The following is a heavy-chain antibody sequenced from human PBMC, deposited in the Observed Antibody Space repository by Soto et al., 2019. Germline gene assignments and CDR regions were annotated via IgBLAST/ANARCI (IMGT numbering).Heavy chain of an antibody. CDR3: ARDSVGSGYD. V-gene: IGHV4-59*01. CDR1: GGYISSYY. D-gene: IGHD5-12*01. Sequence: QVQLQESGPGLLRPSETLSLTWTVSGGYISSYYWSWIRQPPGKRLEWIGYIYYSGSTNYNPSLKSRVTISVDTSKNQFSLELRSVTAADTAVYYCARDSVGSGYDWGQGTLVTVSS. J-gene: IGHJ4*02. CDR2: IYYSGST.